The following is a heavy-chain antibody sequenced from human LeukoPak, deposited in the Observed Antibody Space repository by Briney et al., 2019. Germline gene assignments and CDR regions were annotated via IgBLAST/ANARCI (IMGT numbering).Heavy chain of an antibody. CDR3: ARGVEPLAANTLAY. D-gene: IGHD1-14*01. V-gene: IGHV3-53*01. Sequence: GGSLRLSCAASGFTVITNDMTWVRQAPGKGLEWVSVLYSDGTTKCADSVQGRFTMSSDNSKNTLYLEMNSLSPDDTAVYYCARGVEPLAANTLAYWGQGTLVTVSS. CDR2: LYSDGTT. J-gene: IGHJ4*02. CDR1: GFTVITND.